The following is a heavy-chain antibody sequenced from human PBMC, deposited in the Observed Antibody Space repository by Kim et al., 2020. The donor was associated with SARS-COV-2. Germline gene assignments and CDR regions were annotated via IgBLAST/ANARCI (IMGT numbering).Heavy chain of an antibody. CDR1: GFTFSDHH. Sequence: GGSLRLSCVASGFTFSDHHMHWVRQAPGKGLECVARSKNRGSGYTAEYAASVKGRFTISRDESKNSLYLQMNSLKTEDTAVYYCARDSMHYAFDIWGQGTMVTVSS. D-gene: IGHD2-8*01. V-gene: IGHV3-72*01. CDR2: SKNRGSGYTA. J-gene: IGHJ3*02. CDR3: ARDSMHYAFDI.